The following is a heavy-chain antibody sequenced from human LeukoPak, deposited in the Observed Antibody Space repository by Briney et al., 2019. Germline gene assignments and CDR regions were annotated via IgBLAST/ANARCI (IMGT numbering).Heavy chain of an antibody. J-gene: IGHJ4*02. CDR1: GYTFTNYY. CDR3: ARGGTNSRFDY. D-gene: IGHD4/OR15-4a*01. V-gene: IGHV1-46*01. Sequence: GASVKVSCKASGYTFTNYYIHWVRQAPGQGLEWMGIINPSGGSTSNAQKFQGRVTMTRDTSTSTVYMELSSLRSEDTAVYYCARGGTNSRFDYWGQGTPVTVSS. CDR2: INPSGGST.